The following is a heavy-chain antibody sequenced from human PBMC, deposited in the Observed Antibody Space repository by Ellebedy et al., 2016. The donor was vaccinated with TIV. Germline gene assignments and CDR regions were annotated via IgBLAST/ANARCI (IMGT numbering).Heavy chain of an antibody. CDR3: ARGEYRNWFDP. Sequence: AASVKVSCKASGVTFSRYAVSWVRQAPGQGLEWMGTLIPMYGKTHYAQKLQGRVTIAADESTNTAFMELSSLKSEATAIYYCARGEYRNWFDPWGQGTLVTVSS. V-gene: IGHV1-69*13. CDR2: LIPMYGKT. J-gene: IGHJ5*02. CDR1: GVTFSRYA. D-gene: IGHD3-10*01.